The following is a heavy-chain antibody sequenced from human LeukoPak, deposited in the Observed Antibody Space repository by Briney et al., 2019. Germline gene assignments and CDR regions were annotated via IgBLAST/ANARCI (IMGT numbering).Heavy chain of an antibody. J-gene: IGHJ1*01. CDR1: GGTFSSYA. CDR2: IIPIFGTA. CDR3: ARAPGGAHAQEYFQH. V-gene: IGHV1-69*13. D-gene: IGHD2-8*01. Sequence: AASVKVSCKASGGTFSSYAISWVRQAPGQGLEWMGVIIPIFGTANYAQKFQGRVTITADESTSTAYMELSSLRSEDTAVYYCARAPGGAHAQEYFQHWGQGTLVTVSS.